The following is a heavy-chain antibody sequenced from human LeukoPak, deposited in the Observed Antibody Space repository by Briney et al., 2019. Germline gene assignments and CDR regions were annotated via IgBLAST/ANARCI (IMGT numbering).Heavy chain of an antibody. J-gene: IGHJ4*02. CDR1: GFTFSSYW. D-gene: IGHD6-19*01. CDR3: ATAGQWRFDS. Sequence: PGGSLRLSCVVSGFTFSSYWMHWVRQAPGKGLVWVSRLSPDGGTIDYSDSVRGRFTISRDNAKDTLYLQMNSLRVDDTAVYYCATAGQWRFDSWGLGTLVTASS. CDR2: LSPDGGTI. V-gene: IGHV3-74*01.